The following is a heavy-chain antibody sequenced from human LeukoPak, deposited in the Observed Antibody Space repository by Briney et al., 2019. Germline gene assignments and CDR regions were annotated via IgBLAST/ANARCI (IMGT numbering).Heavy chain of an antibody. CDR2: IDSDGSST. CDR1: GFTFSTYW. CDR3: ARGYGETADSRRAFDI. V-gene: IGHV3-74*01. Sequence: GGSLRLSCAASGFTFSTYWMHWVRQAPGKGLVWVSRIDSDGSSTSYADSVKGRFTISRDNAKNTLYLQMNSLRAEDTAVYYCARGYGETADSRRAFDIWGQGTMATVSS. J-gene: IGHJ3*02. D-gene: IGHD4-17*01.